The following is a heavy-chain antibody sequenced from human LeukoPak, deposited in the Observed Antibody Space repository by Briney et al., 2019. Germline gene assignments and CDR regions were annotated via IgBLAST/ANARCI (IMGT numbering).Heavy chain of an antibody. Sequence: GGSLRLSCAASGFTFSRNGMAWVRQAPGKGLEWVSSISVSGTYIYYSDSVKGRFTISRDNAKNSLYLEMNSLRAEDTAVYYCAKDTSSGSPDYFDYWGQGTLVTVSS. D-gene: IGHD6-19*01. J-gene: IGHJ4*02. CDR3: AKDTSSGSPDYFDY. CDR2: ISVSGTYI. V-gene: IGHV3-21*04. CDR1: GFTFSRNG.